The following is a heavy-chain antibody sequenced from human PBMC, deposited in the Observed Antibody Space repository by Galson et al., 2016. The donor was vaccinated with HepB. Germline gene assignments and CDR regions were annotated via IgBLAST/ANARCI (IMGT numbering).Heavy chain of an antibody. D-gene: IGHD1-26*01. CDR2: IYAGGSDT. Sequence: WIGWVRQMPGKGLEWMGIIYAGGSDTRYSPSFQGQVTISVDKSIDTAYLQWSSLRASDTAIYYCVRIGGSSYWYEDYWGQGTLATVSS. CDR3: VRIGGSSYWYEDY. V-gene: IGHV5-51*01. J-gene: IGHJ4*02. CDR1: W.